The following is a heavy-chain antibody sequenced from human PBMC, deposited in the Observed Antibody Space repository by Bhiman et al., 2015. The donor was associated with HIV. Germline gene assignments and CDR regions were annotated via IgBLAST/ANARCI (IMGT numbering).Heavy chain of an antibody. V-gene: IGHV3-30-3*01. Sequence: QVQLGESGGGVVQPGRSLRLSCAASGFTFSSYVMHWVRQAPGKGLEWVAVVSHDGSNKYYADSVKGRFTISRDNSKNTLYLQMNSLRGDDTAVYFCTRAPNHYYYMDVWGKGTTVTVSS. CDR3: TRAPNHYYYMDV. CDR2: VSHDGSNK. CDR1: GFTFSSYV. J-gene: IGHJ6*03.